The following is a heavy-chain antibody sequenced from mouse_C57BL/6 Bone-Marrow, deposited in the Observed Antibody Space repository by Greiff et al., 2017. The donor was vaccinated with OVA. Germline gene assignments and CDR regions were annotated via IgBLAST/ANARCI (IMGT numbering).Heavy chain of an antibody. CDR3: ERHDGYYAMDY. J-gene: IGHJ4*01. D-gene: IGHD2-3*01. V-gene: IGHV5-6*01. CDR1: GFTFSSYG. CDR2: ISSGGSYT. Sequence: EVQRVESGGDLVKPGGSLKLSCAASGFTFSSYGMSWVRQTPDKRLAWVATISSGGSYTYYPDSVKGRFTISRDNAKNTLYLQMSSLKSEDTAMYYCERHDGYYAMDYWGQGTSVTVSS.